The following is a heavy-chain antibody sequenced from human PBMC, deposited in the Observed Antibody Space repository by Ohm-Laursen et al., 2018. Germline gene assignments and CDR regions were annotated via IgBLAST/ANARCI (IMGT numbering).Heavy chain of an antibody. CDR2: ISYDGSNK. J-gene: IGHJ4*02. CDR1: GFTFSSYG. CDR3: AKDMRLRSGLDY. V-gene: IGHV3-30*18. D-gene: IGHD6-19*01. Sequence: SLRLSCAASGFTFSSYGMHWVRQAPGKGLEWVAVISYDGSNKYYADSVKGRFTISRDNSKNTLYLQMNSLRAEDTAVYYCAKDMRLRSGLDYWGQGTLVSVSS.